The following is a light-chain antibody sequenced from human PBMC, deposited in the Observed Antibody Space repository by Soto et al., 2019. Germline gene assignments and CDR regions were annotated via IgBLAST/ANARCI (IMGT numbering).Light chain of an antibody. J-gene: IGKJ5*01. Sequence: IQLTQSPASLSASVGDKVTITCRASQDIRGALAWYQQSPGEAPRLLIYDASTLESGGPSRFSGSSSGTHFTLTISGLQPEDFATYYCQQFLSYPITFGQGTRLE. CDR1: QDIRGA. CDR3: QQFLSYPIT. V-gene: IGKV1-13*02. CDR2: DAS.